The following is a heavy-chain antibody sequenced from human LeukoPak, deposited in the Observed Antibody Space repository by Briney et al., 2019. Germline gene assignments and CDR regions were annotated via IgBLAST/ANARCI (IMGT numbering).Heavy chain of an antibody. CDR3: ARGPPHTGNYYPGDC. Sequence: GGSLRLSCTASGFTFSSYWMHWGRQAPGKGLVWVSRINGDGSVASDADTVKGRFTIFRDNAKNTLYLQMNSLRAEDMAVYYCARGPPHTGNYYPGDCWGQGTLVTVSS. V-gene: IGHV3-74*01. J-gene: IGHJ4*02. CDR1: GFTFSSYW. CDR2: INGDGSVA. D-gene: IGHD1-26*01.